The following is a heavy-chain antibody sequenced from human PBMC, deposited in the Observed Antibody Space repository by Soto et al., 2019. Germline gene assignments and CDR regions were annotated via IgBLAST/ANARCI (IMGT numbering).Heavy chain of an antibody. J-gene: IGHJ6*02. CDR2: IWYDGSEK. Sequence: QEQLVESGGGVVQPGTSLRLSCAASGFPFSSYGMHWVRQAPGKRLEWVTVIWYDGSEKRYADSVTGRFTISRDNSKNTVLLQMNSLRVEDTAVYYCARLYGSGKEGVRGVDVWGQGTTVIVSS. V-gene: IGHV3-33*01. CDR3: ARLYGSGKEGVRGVDV. D-gene: IGHD3-10*01. CDR1: GFPFSSYG.